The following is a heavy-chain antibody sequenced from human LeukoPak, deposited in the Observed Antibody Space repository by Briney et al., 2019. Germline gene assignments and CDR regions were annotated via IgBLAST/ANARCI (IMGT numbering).Heavy chain of an antibody. CDR3: AREMTTVTSSADY. Sequence: GGSLRLSCAASGFSFSSYNMNWVRQAPGKGPEWVSSISSSSSYIYYADSVKGRFTISRDNAKNSLYLQMNSLRAEDTAVYYCAREMTTVTSSADYWGQGTLVTVSS. J-gene: IGHJ4*02. CDR1: GFSFSSYN. D-gene: IGHD4-17*01. CDR2: ISSSSSYI. V-gene: IGHV3-21*01.